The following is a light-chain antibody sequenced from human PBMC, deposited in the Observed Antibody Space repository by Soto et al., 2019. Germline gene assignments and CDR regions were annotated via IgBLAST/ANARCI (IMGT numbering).Light chain of an antibody. CDR1: SSDVGRYDF. CDR2: DVS. J-gene: IGLJ2*01. CDR3: SSYSSSNTLVL. V-gene: IGLV2-14*01. Sequence: QSALTQPASVSGSPGQSITISCTGTSSDVGRYDFVSWYQQHPGKAPKLMIFDVSNRPSGVSNRFSGSKSGITASLTISGLQAEDEADYYCSSYSSSNTLVLFGGGTKLTVL.